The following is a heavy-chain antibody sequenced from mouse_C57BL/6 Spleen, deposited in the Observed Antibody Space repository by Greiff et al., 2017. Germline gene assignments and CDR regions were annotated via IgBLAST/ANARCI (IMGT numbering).Heavy chain of an antibody. CDR3: ARSENCYGSSFPYYFGY. V-gene: IGHV1-82*01. D-gene: IGHD1-1*01. CDR1: GYAFSSSW. CDR2: IYPGDGDT. Sequence: QVQLQQSGPELVKPGASVKISCKASGYAFSSSWMNWVKQRPGKGLEWIGRIYPGDGDTNYNGKFKGKATLTADKSASTASMQLSSLTSEDSAVYFGARSENCYGSSFPYYFGYWGQGTTLTVAS. J-gene: IGHJ2*01.